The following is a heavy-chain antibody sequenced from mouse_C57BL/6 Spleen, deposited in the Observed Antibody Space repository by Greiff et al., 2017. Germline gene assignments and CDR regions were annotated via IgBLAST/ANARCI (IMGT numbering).Heavy chain of an antibody. Sequence: EVKLQESGAELVKPGASVKLSCTASGFNIKDYYMHWVKQRTEQGLEWIGRIDPEDGETKYAPKFQGKATITADTSSNTAYLQLSSLTSEDTAVYYCATAQIYDGSSFAYWGQGTLVTVSA. CDR3: ATAQIYDGSSFAY. CDR1: GFNIKDYY. V-gene: IGHV14-2*01. J-gene: IGHJ3*01. D-gene: IGHD2-3*01. CDR2: IDPEDGET.